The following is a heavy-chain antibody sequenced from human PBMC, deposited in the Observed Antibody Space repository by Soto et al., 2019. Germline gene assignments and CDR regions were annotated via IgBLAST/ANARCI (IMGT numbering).Heavy chain of an antibody. J-gene: IGHJ6*02. D-gene: IGHD1-26*01. CDR3: ARDVWAPGDYGMDV. CDR1: GFTFSSYS. Sequence: GGSLRLSCAASGFTFSSYSMNWVRQAPGKGLEWVSYISSSSSTIYYADSVKGRFTISRDNAKNSLYLQMNSLRAEDTAVYYCARDVWAPGDYGMDVWGQGTTVTVS. CDR2: ISSSSSTI. V-gene: IGHV3-48*01.